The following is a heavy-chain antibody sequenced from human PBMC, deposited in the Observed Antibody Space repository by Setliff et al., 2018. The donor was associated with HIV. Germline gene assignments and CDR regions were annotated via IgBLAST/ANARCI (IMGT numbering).Heavy chain of an antibody. Sequence: GGSLRLSCGASGFTFDDYTMHWVRQVPGKGLEWLSLISWDGSSTYYADSVKGRFTISRDNAKNSLYLQMNSLRAEDTAVYYCARRTYCSSTTCFDYWGQGTPVTVSS. CDR3: ARRTYCSSTTCFDY. CDR2: ISWDGSST. J-gene: IGHJ4*02. V-gene: IGHV3-43*01. CDR1: GFTFDDYT. D-gene: IGHD2-2*01.